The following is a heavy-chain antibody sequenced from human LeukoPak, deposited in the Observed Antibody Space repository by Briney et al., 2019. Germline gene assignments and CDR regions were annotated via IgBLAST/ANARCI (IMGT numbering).Heavy chain of an antibody. V-gene: IGHV4-39*01. D-gene: IGHD3-10*01. CDR3: ASPGALNWFDP. CDR1: GGSISGSSYY. CDR2: IYYSGST. Sequence: PSETLSLTCTVSGGSISGSSYYWGWIRQPPGKGLEWIGSIYYSGSTYYNPSLKSRVTISVDTSKNQFSLKLSSVTAADTAVYYCASPGALNWFDPWGQGTLVTVSS. J-gene: IGHJ5*02.